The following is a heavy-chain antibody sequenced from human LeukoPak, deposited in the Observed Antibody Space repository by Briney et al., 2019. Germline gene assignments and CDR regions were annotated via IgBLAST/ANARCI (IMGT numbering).Heavy chain of an antibody. CDR3: ARAYYYDSSGYPDAFDI. D-gene: IGHD3-22*01. CDR1: GGSISSYY. V-gene: IGHV4-59*01. Sequence: SETLSLTCTVSGGSISSYYWSWIRQPPGKGLEWIGYIYYIGSTNYNPSLKSRDTISVDTSKNQFSLKLSSVTAADTAVYYCARAYYYDSSGYPDAFDIWGQGTMVTVSS. J-gene: IGHJ3*02. CDR2: IYYIGST.